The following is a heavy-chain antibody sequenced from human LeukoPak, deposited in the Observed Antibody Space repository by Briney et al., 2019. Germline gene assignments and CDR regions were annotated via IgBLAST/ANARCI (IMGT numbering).Heavy chain of an antibody. J-gene: IGHJ4*02. CDR3: ARGVPAALYYFDY. V-gene: IGHV4-34*01. D-gene: IGHD2-2*01. CDR1: GGSFSGYY. Sequence: SETRSLTCAVYGGSFSGYYWSWIRQPPGKGREWIGEINHSGSTNYNPSLKSRVTISVDTSKNQFSLKLSSGTAADTAVYYCARGVPAALYYFDYWGQGTLVTVSS. CDR2: INHSGST.